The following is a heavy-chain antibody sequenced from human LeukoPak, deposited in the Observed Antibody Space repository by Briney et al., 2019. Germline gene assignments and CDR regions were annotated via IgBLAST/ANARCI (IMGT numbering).Heavy chain of an antibody. D-gene: IGHD3-16*01. Sequence: GGSLRLSCAASGFTFSSYGMHWVRQAPGKGLEWVAVISYDGSNKYYADSVKGRFTISRDNAKNSLYLQMNSLRAEDTAVYYCARVHGGQRSGYGMDVWGQGTTVTVSS. CDR1: GFTFSSYG. CDR2: ISYDGSNK. V-gene: IGHV3-30*03. CDR3: ARVHGGQRSGYGMDV. J-gene: IGHJ6*02.